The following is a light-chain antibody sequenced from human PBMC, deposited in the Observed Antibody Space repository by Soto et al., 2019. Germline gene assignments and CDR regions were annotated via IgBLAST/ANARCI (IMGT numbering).Light chain of an antibody. V-gene: IGLV2-23*02. CDR2: EVS. CDR3: CSYAGSSTLAV. CDR1: SSDVGSYNL. Sequence: QSALTQPASVSGSPGQSITISCTGTSSDVGSYNLVSWYQQHPTKAPKLMIYEVSKRPSGVSNRFSGSKSDNTASLTSAGLKAEDEADYYCCSYAGSSTLAVFGGGTQLTVL. J-gene: IGLJ7*01.